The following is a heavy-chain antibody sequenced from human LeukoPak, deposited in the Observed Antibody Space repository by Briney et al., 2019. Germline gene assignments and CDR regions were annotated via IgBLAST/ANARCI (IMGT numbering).Heavy chain of an antibody. V-gene: IGHV3-21*01. D-gene: IGHD2-21*01. Sequence: GGSLRLSCAASGFTFNTYDMNWVRQAPGKGLEWVSSISRTGSYIYYAGSVKGRFTISRDNAQNSVYLQMNSLRAEDTAVYYCAREIDERFDYWGQGTLVTVSS. CDR1: GFTFNTYD. CDR3: AREIDERFDY. CDR2: ISRTGSYI. J-gene: IGHJ4*02.